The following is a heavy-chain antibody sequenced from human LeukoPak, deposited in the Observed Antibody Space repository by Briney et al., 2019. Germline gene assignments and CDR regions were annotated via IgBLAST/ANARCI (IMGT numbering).Heavy chain of an antibody. CDR1: GFTFSSYA. J-gene: IGHJ4*02. V-gene: IGHV3-30-3*01. CDR3: ARDQYRDYGDYDDYFDY. CDR2: ISYDGSNK. Sequence: GGSLRLSCAASGFTFSSYAMHWVHQAPGKGLEWVAVISYDGSNKYYADSVKGRFTISRDNSKNTLYLQMNSLRAEDTAVYYCARDQYRDYGDYDDYFDYWGQGTLVTVSS. D-gene: IGHD4-17*01.